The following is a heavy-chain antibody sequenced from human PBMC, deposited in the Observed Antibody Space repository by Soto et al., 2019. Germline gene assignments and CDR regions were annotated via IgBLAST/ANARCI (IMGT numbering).Heavy chain of an antibody. J-gene: IGHJ4*02. Sequence: GGSLRLSCAASGFTLSNYAMSWVRQATGEGLEWVSAISTSGGNTYYADSVKGRFTIYRDNSKNTLYLVMNSLRAEDTAIYYCAKGSGSCSGGSCYAPTDYWGQGTLVTVSS. CDR3: AKGSGSCSGGSCYAPTDY. V-gene: IGHV3-23*01. D-gene: IGHD2-15*01. CDR2: ISTSGGNT. CDR1: GFTLSNYA.